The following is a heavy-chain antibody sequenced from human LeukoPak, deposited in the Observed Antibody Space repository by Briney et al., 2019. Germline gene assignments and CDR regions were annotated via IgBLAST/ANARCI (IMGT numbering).Heavy chain of an antibody. CDR2: ISWDGGST. V-gene: IGHV3-43*01. CDR1: GFTFDDYT. J-gene: IGHJ6*03. CDR3: AKSGDIVVVAYYYMDV. D-gene: IGHD2-2*01. Sequence: GGSLRLSCAASGFTFDDYTMHWVRQAPGKGLEWVSLISWDGGSTYYADSVKGRFTISRDNSKHSLYLQMNSLRTEDTALYYCAKSGDIVVVAYYYMDVWGKGTTVTVSS.